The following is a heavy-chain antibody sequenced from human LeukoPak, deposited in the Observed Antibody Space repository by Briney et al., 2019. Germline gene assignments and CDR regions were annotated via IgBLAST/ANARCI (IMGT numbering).Heavy chain of an antibody. CDR3: ARDYDNSGYSVRFEY. V-gene: IGHV3-7*04. CDR1: GFRFSRYW. D-gene: IGHD3-22*01. J-gene: IGHJ4*02. Sequence: PGGSLRLSCAASGFRFSRYWMSWVRQARGKGLEWVANIKQDGSEIYYVDSVKGRFTISRDNAKNTLYLQLNSLRAEDTAVYYCARDYDNSGYSVRFEYWGQGTLVTVSS. CDR2: IKQDGSEI.